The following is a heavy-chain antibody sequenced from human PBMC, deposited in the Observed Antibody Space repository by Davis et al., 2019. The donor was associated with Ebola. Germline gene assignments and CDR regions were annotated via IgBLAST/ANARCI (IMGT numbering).Heavy chain of an antibody. CDR1: GGSFSGYY. CDR2: VSYSASP. Sequence: SETLSSTCAAYGGSFSGYYSSWTRQPPGKGLEWIGEVSYSASPNYNPSLKSRVTISMDTSKNQFSLSLTSVAAADTAVYFCARGNWQRVAPSYFYYTMDVWGQGTTVTVSS. CDR3: ARGNWQRVAPSYFYYTMDV. D-gene: IGHD1-1*01. J-gene: IGHJ6*02. V-gene: IGHV4-34*01.